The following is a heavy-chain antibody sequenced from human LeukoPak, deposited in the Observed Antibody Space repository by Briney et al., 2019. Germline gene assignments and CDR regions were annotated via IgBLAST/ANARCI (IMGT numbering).Heavy chain of an antibody. V-gene: IGHV3-53*04. CDR2: IDHAGTT. CDR3: ARTSYYYDMDV. J-gene: IGHJ6*02. Sequence: GGSLRLSCAASGSSITYNYMTWVRQAPGEGLEWVSLIDHAGTTYYADSLKGRFTISRHTSNNTLFLQMESLRPEDTAVYYCARTSYYYDMDVWGQGTTVIVSS. CDR1: GSSITYNY.